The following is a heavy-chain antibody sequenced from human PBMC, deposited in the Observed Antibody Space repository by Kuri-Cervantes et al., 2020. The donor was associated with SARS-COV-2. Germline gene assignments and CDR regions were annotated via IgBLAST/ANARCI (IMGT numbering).Heavy chain of an antibody. CDR3: AREFYSGYDPYFDY. D-gene: IGHD5-12*01. Sequence: GESLKISCAASGFTFSDYYMSWIRQAPGKGLEWVSYISSSSSYTNYADSVKGRFTISRDNAKNSLYLQMNILRAEDTAVYYCAREFYSGYDPYFDYWGQGTLVTVSS. CDR2: ISSSSSYT. V-gene: IGHV3-11*05. J-gene: IGHJ4*02. CDR1: GFTFSDYY.